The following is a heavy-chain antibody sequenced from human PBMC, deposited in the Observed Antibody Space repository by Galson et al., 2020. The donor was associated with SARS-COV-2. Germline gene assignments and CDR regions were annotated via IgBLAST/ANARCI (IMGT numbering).Heavy chain of an antibody. Sequence: GESLKISCAASGFPFSSYTMNWVRQAPGKGLEWVASLDTSSTYIYHSDSLKGRFTISRDHAENSLYLQMNSLRAEDTAVYYCARSPPASTSGTSIYFDYWGQGTQVTVSS. CDR2: LDTSSTYI. CDR3: ARSPPASTSGTSIYFDY. CDR1: GFPFSSYT. V-gene: IGHV3-21*01. J-gene: IGHJ4*02. D-gene: IGHD3-10*01.